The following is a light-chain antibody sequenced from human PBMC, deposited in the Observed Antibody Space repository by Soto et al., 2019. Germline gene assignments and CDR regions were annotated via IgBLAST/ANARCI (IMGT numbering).Light chain of an antibody. V-gene: IGLV2-8*01. CDR2: EVF. Sequence: QSVLTQPPSAAGSPGQSVTISCTGTSSDVGGYNYVSWYQQHPGKAPKLMIYEVFKRPSGVPDRFSGSKSGNTASLTVSGLQAEDEAAYYCGSYAGSNNFDVFGTGTKVTVL. CDR1: SSDVGGYNY. CDR3: GSYAGSNNFDV. J-gene: IGLJ1*01.